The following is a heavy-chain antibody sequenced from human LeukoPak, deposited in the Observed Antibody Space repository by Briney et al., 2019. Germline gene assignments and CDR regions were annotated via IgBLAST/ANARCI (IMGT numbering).Heavy chain of an antibody. CDR2: IYTSGST. Sequence: SETLSLTCTVSGGSINSYYWSWVRQPPGKGLEWIGRIYTSGSTNYNPSLESRVAISVDTSKNQFSLKLSSVTAADTAVYYCARGSFHWLLGWGQGTLVTVSS. V-gene: IGHV4-4*07. CDR3: ARGSFHWLLG. J-gene: IGHJ4*02. D-gene: IGHD3-9*01. CDR1: GGSINSYY.